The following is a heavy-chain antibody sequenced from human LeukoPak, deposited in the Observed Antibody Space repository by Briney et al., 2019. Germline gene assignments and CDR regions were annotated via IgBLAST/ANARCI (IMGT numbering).Heavy chain of an antibody. CDR3: AREAAAGTIDY. J-gene: IGHJ4*02. CDR2: INPNSGGT. CDR1: GYTFTGYY. Sequence: ASVKVSCKASGYTFTGYYMHWVRQAPGQGLEWMGWINPNSGGTNYAQKFQGRVTMTRDTSISTAYMELSSLRSEDTAVYYCAREAAAGTIDYWGQGTLVTVSS. V-gene: IGHV1-2*02. D-gene: IGHD6-13*01.